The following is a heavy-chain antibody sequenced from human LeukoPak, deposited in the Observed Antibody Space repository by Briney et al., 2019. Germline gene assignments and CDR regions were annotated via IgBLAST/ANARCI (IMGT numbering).Heavy chain of an antibody. D-gene: IGHD6-13*01. V-gene: IGHV1-24*01. J-gene: IGHJ4*02. CDR2: FDPEDGET. CDR3: ATGRSWSPLTHFDY. Sequence: ASVKVSCKVSGCTLTELSMHWVRQAPGKGLEWMGGFDPEDGETIYAQKFQGRVTMTEDTSTDTAYMELSSLRSEDTAVYYCATGRSWSPLTHFDYWGQGTLVTVSS. CDR1: GCTLTELS.